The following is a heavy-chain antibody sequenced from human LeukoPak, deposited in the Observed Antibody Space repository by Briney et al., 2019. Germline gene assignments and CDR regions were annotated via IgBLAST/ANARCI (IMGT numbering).Heavy chain of an antibody. J-gene: IGHJ3*02. Sequence: PGGSLRLSCAASGFTFSSYAMHWVRQAPGKGLEWVADISYDGSNKYYADSVKGRYTISRDNYKITLSLQIHSQRAEDAAVYYCARLHPDKGALHIWGQKTMVTVSS. CDR2: ISYDGSNK. CDR1: GFTFSSYA. CDR3: ARLHPDKGALHI. V-gene: IGHV3-30-3*01.